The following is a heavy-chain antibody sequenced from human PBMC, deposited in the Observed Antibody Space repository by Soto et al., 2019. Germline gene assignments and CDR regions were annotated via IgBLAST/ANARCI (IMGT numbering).Heavy chain of an antibody. V-gene: IGHV3-74*01. J-gene: IGHJ4*02. CDR2: INNDGSST. CDR3: ARSWVQLWPTDY. CDR1: GFTFSSYW. D-gene: IGHD5-18*01. Sequence: GGSLRLSCAASGFTFSSYWMHWVRQAPGKGLVWVSRINNDGSSTSYADSVKGRFTISRDNAKNTLYLQMNSLRAEDTAVYYCARSWVQLWPTDYWGQGTLVTVSS.